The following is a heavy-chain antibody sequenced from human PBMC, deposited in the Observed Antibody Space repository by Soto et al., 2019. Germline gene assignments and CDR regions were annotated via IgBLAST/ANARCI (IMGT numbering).Heavy chain of an antibody. J-gene: IGHJ4*02. V-gene: IGHV1-69*06. D-gene: IGHD3-16*01. Sequence: QVQLVQSGAEVKKPGSSVKVSCKASGGTFSSYAISWVRQAPGQGLEWMGGIIPIFGTANYAQKFQGRVTNTADKSTSTAYRELSSLRSEDTAVYYCARVLRLRKLTGYFDYWGQGTLVTVSS. CDR2: IIPIFGTA. CDR1: GGTFSSYA. CDR3: ARVLRLRKLTGYFDY.